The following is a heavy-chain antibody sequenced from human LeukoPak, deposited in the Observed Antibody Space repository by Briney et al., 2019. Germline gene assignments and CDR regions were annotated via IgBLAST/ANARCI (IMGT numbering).Heavy chain of an antibody. Sequence: PSETLSLTCTVSGGYISTSNYYWGWIRQSPGKGLEWIGNIYYSGSTYYNPSLKSRVSLSIDTSMNQFSLKVNSLTVADTAVYSCARFLYYEASRPPFWGQGTLVAVSS. CDR2: IYYSGST. J-gene: IGHJ4*02. V-gene: IGHV4-39*01. D-gene: IGHD3-16*01. CDR3: ARFLYYEASRPPF. CDR1: GGYISTSNYY.